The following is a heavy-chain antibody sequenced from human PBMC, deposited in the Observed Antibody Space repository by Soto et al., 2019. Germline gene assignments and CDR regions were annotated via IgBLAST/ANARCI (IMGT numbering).Heavy chain of an antibody. Sequence: QVQLQQSGPRLVKPSETLSLTCTVSSGPDRSHNWGWIRQPPGRGLEWIGYVYYTGDTAYNPSLRGRVTISADTSTNDFSVTLNSVTAADTAVYYCVSQGIDYLHGLVDVWGQGTTVSVSS. V-gene: IGHV4-59*08. CDR2: VYYTGDT. J-gene: IGHJ6*02. CDR1: SGPDRSHN. CDR3: VSQGIDYLHGLVDV. D-gene: IGHD4-17*01.